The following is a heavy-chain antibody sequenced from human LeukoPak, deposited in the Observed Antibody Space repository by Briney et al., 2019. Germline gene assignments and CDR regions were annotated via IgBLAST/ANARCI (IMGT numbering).Heavy chain of an antibody. CDR2: ISGSGGST. CDR1: GFTVRGNY. D-gene: IGHD3-22*01. J-gene: IGHJ4*02. CDR3: APERGGYYSRHFDY. V-gene: IGHV3-23*01. Sequence: PGGSLRLSCAASGFTVRGNYMSWVRQAPGKGLEWVSAISGSGGSTYYADSVKGRFTISRDNSENTLYLQMNSLRAEDTAVYYCAPERGGYYSRHFDYWGQGTLATVSS.